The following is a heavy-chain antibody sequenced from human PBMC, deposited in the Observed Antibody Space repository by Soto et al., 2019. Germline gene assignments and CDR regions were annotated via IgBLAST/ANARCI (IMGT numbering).Heavy chain of an antibody. D-gene: IGHD4-17*01. CDR2: ISYDGSNN. Sequence: QVQLVETGGGVVQPGRYLRISCAASGSTFSRQAMHGVRQATGKGLEGVAVISYDGSNNYYAYADTVKGRFTISRDSSKNTLYLQMNSLRVEDTAVYYCASEGRLRALLFDPGGQVTQGTVSS. CDR3: ASEGRLRALLFDP. J-gene: IGHJ5*02. CDR1: GSTFSRQA. V-gene: IGHV3-30-3*01.